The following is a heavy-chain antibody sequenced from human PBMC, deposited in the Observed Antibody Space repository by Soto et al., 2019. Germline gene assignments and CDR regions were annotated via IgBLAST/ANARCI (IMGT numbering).Heavy chain of an antibody. D-gene: IGHD5-18*01. CDR3: AMLYSYGTYYDYGMDV. CDR2: IYYSGST. Sequence: SETLSLTCTVSGGSISSYYWSWIRQPPGKGLEWIGYIYYSGSTNYNPSLKSRVTISVDTSKHQFSLKLSSVTAADTAVYYCAMLYSYGTYYDYGMDVWSQGTTVAVSS. CDR1: GGSISSYY. V-gene: IGHV4-59*01. J-gene: IGHJ6*02.